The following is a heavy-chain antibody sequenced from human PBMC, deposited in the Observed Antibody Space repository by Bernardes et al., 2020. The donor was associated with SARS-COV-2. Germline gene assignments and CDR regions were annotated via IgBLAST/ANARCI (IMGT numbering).Heavy chain of an antibody. CDR3: AREGDSYGPFDY. Sequence: GSLRLSCAASGFTFSSYAMSWVRQAPGKGLEWVSVIYRGDPTYYADSVKGRFTISRDNSKNTVFLQMNFLRVEDTAVYYCAREGDSYGPFDYWGQGTLVTVSS. D-gene: IGHD5-18*01. V-gene: IGHV3-66*01. CDR1: GFTFSSYA. CDR2: IYRGDPT. J-gene: IGHJ4*02.